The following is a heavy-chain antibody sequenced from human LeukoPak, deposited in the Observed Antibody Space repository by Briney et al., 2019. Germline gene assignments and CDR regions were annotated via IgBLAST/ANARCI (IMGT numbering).Heavy chain of an antibody. CDR2: IYYSGST. D-gene: IGHD6-13*01. V-gene: IGHV4-39*01. Sequence: PSETLSLTCTVSGGSISSSSYYWGWIRQPPGKGLEWIGSIYYSGSTYYNPSLKSRVTISVDTSKNQFSLKLSSVTTADTAVYYCARHREQLVLNYFDYWGQGTLVTVSS. J-gene: IGHJ4*02. CDR1: GGSISSSSYY. CDR3: ARHREQLVLNYFDY.